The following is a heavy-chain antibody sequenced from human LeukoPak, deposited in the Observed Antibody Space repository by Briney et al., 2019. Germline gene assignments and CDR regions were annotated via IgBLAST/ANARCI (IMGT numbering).Heavy chain of an antibody. J-gene: IGHJ5*02. CDR2: ISAYNGNT. CDR3: ARPPYSNYAVNWFDP. V-gene: IGHV1-18*01. D-gene: IGHD4-11*01. Sequence: GASVKVSCKASGYTFTSYGISWVRQAPGQGLEWMGWISAYNGNTNYAQKLQGRVTMTTDTSTSTAYMELRSLRSDDTAVYYCARPPYSNYAVNWFDPWGQGTLVTVSS. CDR1: GYTFTSYG.